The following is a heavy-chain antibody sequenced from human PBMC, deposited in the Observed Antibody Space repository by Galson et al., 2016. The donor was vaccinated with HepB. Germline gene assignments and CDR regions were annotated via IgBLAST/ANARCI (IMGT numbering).Heavy chain of an antibody. V-gene: IGHV1-3*04. CDR2: INTGNGNT. D-gene: IGHD3-10*01. CDR3: ARDLLLWVDDPSL. Sequence: SVKVSCKASGYTFTSHGIHWVRQAPGQGLEWMGWINTGNGNTKYAQKFQDRVSISRDTSAGTAHMELSSLGSEDTALYFCARDLLLWVDDPSLWGQGTLVAVSS. CDR1: GYTFTSHG. J-gene: IGHJ4*02.